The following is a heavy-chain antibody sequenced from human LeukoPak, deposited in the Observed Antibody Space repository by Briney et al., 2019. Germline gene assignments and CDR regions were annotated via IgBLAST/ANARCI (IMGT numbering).Heavy chain of an antibody. Sequence: GASVKVSCKASSYTFTNYAFTWVRQAPGQGLEWMGWISAYNGNTNYAQKLQGRVTMTTDTSTSTAYMKLRSLRSDDTAVYYCARGLEWLTRRHTWFDPWGQGTLVTVSS. D-gene: IGHD3-3*01. J-gene: IGHJ5*02. CDR3: ARGLEWLTRRHTWFDP. CDR1: SYTFTNYA. V-gene: IGHV1-18*01. CDR2: ISAYNGNT.